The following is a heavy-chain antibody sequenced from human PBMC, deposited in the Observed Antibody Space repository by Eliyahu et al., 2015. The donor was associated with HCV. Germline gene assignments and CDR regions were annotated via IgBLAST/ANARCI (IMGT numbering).Heavy chain of an antibody. CDR1: GGSISXYY. CDR3: ARLVFWSGLSRLDYYGMDV. D-gene: IGHD3-3*01. CDR2: IYYSGST. V-gene: IGHV4-59*01. J-gene: IGHJ6*02. Sequence: QVQLQESGPGLVKPSETLSLTCTVSGGSISXYYWSWIRQPPGKGLEWIGYIYYSGSTNYNPSLKSRVTISVDTSKNQFSLKLSSVTAADTAVYYCARLVFWSGLSRLDYYGMDVWGQGTTVTVSS.